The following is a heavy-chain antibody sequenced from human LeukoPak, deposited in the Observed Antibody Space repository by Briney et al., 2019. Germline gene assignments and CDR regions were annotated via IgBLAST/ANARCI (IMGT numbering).Heavy chain of an antibody. CDR3: ARDLGILGY. CDR2: ISSGSSTS. CDR1: GFTFSNYS. V-gene: IGHV3-48*01. D-gene: IGHD1-14*01. Sequence: GGSLRLSCVASGFTFSNYSMNWVRQAPGKGLEWVSYISSGSSTSYYADSVKGRFTISRDNAKNSLYLQMNSLRGEDTAVYYCARDLGILGYWGPGTLVTVSS. J-gene: IGHJ4*02.